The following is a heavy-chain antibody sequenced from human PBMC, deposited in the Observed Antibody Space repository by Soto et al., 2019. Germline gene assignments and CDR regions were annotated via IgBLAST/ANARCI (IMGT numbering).Heavy chain of an antibody. D-gene: IGHD3-3*01. Sequence: PSETLSLTFAVYGRSYSGYHWNWIRQPPGKGLDWIGENDHSGDTNYNPSLKSRVTISFDTSKNQFSLRLTSVTAAGTGVYYCARVRDWFDPWGQGTRVTVSS. V-gene: IGHV4-34*01. CDR1: GRSYSGYH. J-gene: IGHJ5*02. CDR3: ARVRDWFDP. CDR2: NDHSGDT.